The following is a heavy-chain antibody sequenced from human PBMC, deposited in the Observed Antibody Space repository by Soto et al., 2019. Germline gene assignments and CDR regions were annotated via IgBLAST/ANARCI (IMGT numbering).Heavy chain of an antibody. CDR3: ARDLLYRAVFEI. J-gene: IGHJ3*02. CDR2: IYYSGTT. CDR1: GGSLTSNGYY. D-gene: IGHD3-3*01. V-gene: IGHV4-31*03. Sequence: QVHLQESGPGLVKPSQTLSLTCTVSGGSLTSNGYYWSWIRQRPEKGLEWLGYIYYSGTTHFNPSLKSRLSISMDTSNNQFSLNLTSVTAADTAVYFCARDLLYRAVFEIWCQGTLVTVSA.